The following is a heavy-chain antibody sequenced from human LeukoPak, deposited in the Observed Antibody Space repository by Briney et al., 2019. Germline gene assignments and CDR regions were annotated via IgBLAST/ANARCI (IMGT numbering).Heavy chain of an antibody. CDR3: ARDAGDYYDSSGYPDY. D-gene: IGHD3-22*01. CDR1: GGSISSSSYY. CDR2: IYYSGST. Sequence: SETLSFTCTVSGGSISSSSYYWGWIRQPPGKGLEWIGSIYYSGSTYYNPSLKSRVTISVDTSKNQFSLKLSSVTAADTAVYYCARDAGDYYDSSGYPDYWGQGTLVTVSS. V-gene: IGHV4-39*07. J-gene: IGHJ4*02.